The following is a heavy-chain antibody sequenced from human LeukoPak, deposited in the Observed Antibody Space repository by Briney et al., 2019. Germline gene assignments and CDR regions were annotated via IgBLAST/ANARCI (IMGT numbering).Heavy chain of an antibody. D-gene: IGHD4-23*01. CDR1: GYTFTSYA. CDR2: INAGNGNT. CDR3: ARSIGQDYGGALDYYYGMDV. Sequence: GASVKVSCKASGYTFTSYAMHWVRQAPGQRLEWMGWINAGNGNTKYSQKFQGRVTITRDTSASIAYMELSSLRSEDTAVYYCARSIGQDYGGALDYYYGMDVWGQGTTVTVSS. J-gene: IGHJ6*02. V-gene: IGHV1-3*01.